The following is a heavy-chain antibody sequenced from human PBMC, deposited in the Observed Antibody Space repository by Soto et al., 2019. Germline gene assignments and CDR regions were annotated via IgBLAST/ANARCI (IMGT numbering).Heavy chain of an antibody. V-gene: IGHV3-30-3*01. CDR3: ARESIAARRFYGMDV. D-gene: IGHD6-6*01. Sequence: PGGSLRLSCAASGFTLSSYAMHWVRQAPGKGLEWVAVISYDGSNKYYAGSVKGRFTISRDNSKNTLYLQMNSLRAEDTAVYYCARESIAARRFYGMDVWGQGTTVTVSS. CDR1: GFTLSSYA. CDR2: ISYDGSNK. J-gene: IGHJ6*02.